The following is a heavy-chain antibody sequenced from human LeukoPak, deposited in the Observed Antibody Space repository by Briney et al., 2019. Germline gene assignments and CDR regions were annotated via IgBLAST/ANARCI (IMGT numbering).Heavy chain of an antibody. CDR3: ARGEFTMVRGGSVFDY. J-gene: IGHJ4*02. CDR2: ISSSSSTI. CDR1: GFTFTSYE. V-gene: IGHV3-48*02. Sequence: PGGSLRLSCATSGFTFTSYEMNWVRQAPGKGLEWVSYISSSSSTIYYADSVKGRFTISRDNAKNSLYLQMNSLRDEDTAVYYCARGEFTMVRGGSVFDYWGQGTLVTVSS. D-gene: IGHD3-10*01.